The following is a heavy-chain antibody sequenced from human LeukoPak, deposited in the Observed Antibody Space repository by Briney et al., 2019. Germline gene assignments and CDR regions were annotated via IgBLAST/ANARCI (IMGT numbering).Heavy chain of an antibody. J-gene: IGHJ4*02. V-gene: IGHV1-69*05. CDR1: GGTFSSYA. D-gene: IGHD3-22*01. Sequence: SVKVSCKASGGTFSSYAISWVRQAPGQGLEWMGRIIPIFGKANYAQKFQGRVTITTDESTSTAYMELSSLRSEDTAVYYCARDLGDSYYYDSSGPSGVWYFDYWGQGTLVTVSS. CDR2: IIPIFGKA. CDR3: ARDLGDSYYYDSSGPSGVWYFDY.